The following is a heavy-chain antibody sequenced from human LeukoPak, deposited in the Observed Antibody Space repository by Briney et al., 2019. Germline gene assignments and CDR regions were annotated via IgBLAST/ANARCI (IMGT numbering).Heavy chain of an antibody. V-gene: IGHV4-30-2*01. Sequence: SETLSLTCAVSGGSINSGHHSWSWLRQPPGKGLEWIGYIYQRGTTFYNSSLKSRVAISIDGSNNRFSLKLNSVTAADTAVYYCVRGFMESSYVMTGRYFDLWGRGTLVSVSS. CDR1: GGSINSGHHS. CDR3: VRGFMESSYVMTGRYFDL. J-gene: IGHJ2*01. CDR2: IYQRGTT. D-gene: IGHD3-16*01.